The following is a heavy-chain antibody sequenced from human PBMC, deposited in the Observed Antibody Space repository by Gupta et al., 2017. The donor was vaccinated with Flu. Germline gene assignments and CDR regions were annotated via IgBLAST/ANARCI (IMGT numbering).Heavy chain of an antibody. V-gene: IGHV3-23*01. CDR2: IAGVGGNT. CDR1: SYA. J-gene: IGHJ3*02. D-gene: IGHD2-2*01. CDR3: AKDRWGYCTSTSCDFDDFDI. Sequence: SYAMSWVRQAPGKGLEWVSVIAGVGGNTYYADSVKGRFTISRDNSKNTLYLQMNSLRAEDTAVYYCAKDRWGYCTSTSCDFDDFDIWGQGTMVTVSS.